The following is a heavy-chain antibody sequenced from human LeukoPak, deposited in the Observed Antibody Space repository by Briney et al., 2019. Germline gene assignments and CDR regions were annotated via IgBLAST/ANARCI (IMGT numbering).Heavy chain of an antibody. CDR2: IKEDGSKK. D-gene: IGHD3-22*01. CDR1: GFTFSSYW. V-gene: IGHV3-7*03. J-gene: IGHJ4*02. CDR3: ATPLDYYDSSGYHQGGD. Sequence: GGSLRLSCAASGFTFSSYWMTWVRQAPGKGLEWVANIKEDGSKKNYVDSVKGRFTISRDNAKNSLYLQMNSLRAEDTAVYYCATPLDYYDSSGYHQGGDWGQGTLVTVSS.